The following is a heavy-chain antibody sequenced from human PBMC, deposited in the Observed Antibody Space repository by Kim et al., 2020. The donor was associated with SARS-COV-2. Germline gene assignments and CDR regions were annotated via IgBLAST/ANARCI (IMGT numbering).Heavy chain of an antibody. Sequence: GGSLRLSCAASGFTFSSYAMSWVRQAPGKGLEWVSAISGSGGSTYYADSVKGRFTISRDNSKNTLYLQMNSLRAEDTAVYYCAKDSHPFSTANWFDPWGQGTLVTVSS. D-gene: IGHD5-18*01. CDR1: GFTFSSYA. V-gene: IGHV3-23*01. J-gene: IGHJ5*02. CDR3: AKDSHPFSTANWFDP. CDR2: ISGSGGST.